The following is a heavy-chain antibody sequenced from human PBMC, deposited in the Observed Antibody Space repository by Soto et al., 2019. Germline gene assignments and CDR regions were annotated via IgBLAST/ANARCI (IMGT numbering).Heavy chain of an antibody. CDR3: VREWGRLTPDY. CDR2: IKKDGGGE. J-gene: IGHJ4*01. V-gene: IGHV3-7*03. D-gene: IGHD7-27*01. CDR1: GFTFSDYR. Sequence: PGGSLRLSCAGSGFTFSDYRMNWVRQAPGKGLEWVANIKKDGGGELYVDSVKGRFTISRDNAKNSLFLQMNSLRAEDTAVYYCVREWGRLTPDYWGHGTLVTTSS.